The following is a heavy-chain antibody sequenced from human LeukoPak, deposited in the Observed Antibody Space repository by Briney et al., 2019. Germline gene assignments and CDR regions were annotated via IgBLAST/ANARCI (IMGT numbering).Heavy chain of an antibody. Sequence: PSETLSLTCTVSGGSISSSSYYWGWIRQPPGKGLEWIGSIYYSGSTYYNPSLKSRVTISVDTSKNQFSLKLSSVTAADTAVYYCAREKQITFGGVIVIPRHFDPWGQGTLVTVSS. D-gene: IGHD3-16*02. CDR2: IYYSGST. V-gene: IGHV4-39*02. CDR3: AREKQITFGGVIVIPRHFDP. J-gene: IGHJ5*02. CDR1: GGSISSSSYY.